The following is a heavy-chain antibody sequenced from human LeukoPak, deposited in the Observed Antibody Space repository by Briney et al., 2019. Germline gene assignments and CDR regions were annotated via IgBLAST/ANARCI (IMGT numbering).Heavy chain of an antibody. D-gene: IGHD3-9*01. CDR3: ARNILTGYYNPPFDY. CDR2: IAYDGSNK. Sequence: PGGSLRLSCAPSGFAFNTYGMHCVRDAPGKGREWVAVIAYDGSNKYYADSVKGRFTISRDNSTNTLYLQMSSLRPEDTAGYYCARNILTGYYNPPFDYWGQGTLVTISS. V-gene: IGHV3-30*03. J-gene: IGHJ4*02. CDR1: GFAFNTYG.